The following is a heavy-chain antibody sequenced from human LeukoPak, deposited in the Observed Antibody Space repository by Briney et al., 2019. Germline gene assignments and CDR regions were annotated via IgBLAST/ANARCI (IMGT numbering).Heavy chain of an antibody. CDR2: IAYDGSNK. J-gene: IGHJ4*02. Sequence: PGGSLRLSCEASGFTFSSYAMHWVRQAPGKGLEWVAVIAYDGSNKYYADSVKGRFTISRDNSKNTLYLQVNSLRAEDTAVYYCARGSYDSSGHRGDYWGQGTLVTVSS. D-gene: IGHD3-22*01. V-gene: IGHV3-30-3*01. CDR1: GFTFSSYA. CDR3: ARGSYDSSGHRGDY.